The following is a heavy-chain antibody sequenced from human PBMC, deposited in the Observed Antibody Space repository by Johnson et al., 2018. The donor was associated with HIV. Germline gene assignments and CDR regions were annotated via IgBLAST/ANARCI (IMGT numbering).Heavy chain of an antibody. D-gene: IGHD1-1*01. CDR3: AREELEPDVFDI. V-gene: IGHV3-30-3*01. CDR1: GFTFSSYA. Sequence: VQLVESGGGVVQPGMSLRLSCAASGFTFSSYAMHWVRQAPGKGLEWVALISCDGTNKYYADSVKGRFTISRDNSKNTLYLQMNSLRAEDTAVYYCAREELEPDVFDIWGQGTMVTVSS. J-gene: IGHJ3*02. CDR2: ISCDGTNK.